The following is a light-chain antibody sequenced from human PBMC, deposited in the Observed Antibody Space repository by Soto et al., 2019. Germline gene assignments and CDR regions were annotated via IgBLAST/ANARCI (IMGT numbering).Light chain of an antibody. CDR3: QQYNDWPLT. CDR2: GAS. CDR1: QSVSTN. J-gene: IGKJ4*01. V-gene: IGKV3-15*01. Sequence: EIVMTQSPATLSVSPGEGASLSCRASQSVSTNLAWYQQKPAQAPRLLIYGASTRATGIPARFSGGGSGTEFTLTISSLQSADFAVYYCQQYNDWPLTFGGGTKVEIK.